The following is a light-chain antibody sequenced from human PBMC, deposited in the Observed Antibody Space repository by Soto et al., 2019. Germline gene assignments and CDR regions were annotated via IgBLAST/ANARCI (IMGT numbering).Light chain of an antibody. V-gene: IGLV2-14*01. CDR1: SSDVGDYNY. Sequence: QSVLTQPASVSGSPGQSITISCTGTSSDVGDYNYVSWYQQHPGKAPKLMIYEVSNRPSGVSNRFSGSKAGNTASLTISGLQAEDEADYYCSSYTSSSDYVFGRGTK. CDR2: EVS. CDR3: SSYTSSSDYV. J-gene: IGLJ1*01.